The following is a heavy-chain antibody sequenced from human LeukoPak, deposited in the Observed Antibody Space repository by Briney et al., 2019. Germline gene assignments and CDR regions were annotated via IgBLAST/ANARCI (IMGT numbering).Heavy chain of an antibody. CDR2: INAGNGNT. V-gene: IGHV1-3*01. Sequence: EASVKVSCKASGYTFTSYAMHWVRQAPGQRLEWMGWINAGNGNTKYSQKFQGRVTITRDTSASTAYMELSILRSEGTAVYYCAREGELYALDYWGQGTLVTVSS. D-gene: IGHD3-16*01. J-gene: IGHJ4*02. CDR3: AREGELYALDY. CDR1: GYTFTSYA.